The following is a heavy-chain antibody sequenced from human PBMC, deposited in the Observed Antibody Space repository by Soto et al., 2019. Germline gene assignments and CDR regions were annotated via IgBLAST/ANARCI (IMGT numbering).Heavy chain of an antibody. CDR1: GYTFTSYW. J-gene: IGHJ4*02. V-gene: IGHV5-51*01. CDR2: IFPGDSNT. D-gene: IGHD2-15*01. CDR3: ARSRTYGGNSFDY. Sequence: GESLKISCKGSGYTFTSYWIGWVRQMPGSGLEWMAIIFPGDSNTKYSPSFQGQVTVSADKSISTAYLQWSSLKASDTAMYYCARSRTYGGNSFDYWGQGTLVTVSS.